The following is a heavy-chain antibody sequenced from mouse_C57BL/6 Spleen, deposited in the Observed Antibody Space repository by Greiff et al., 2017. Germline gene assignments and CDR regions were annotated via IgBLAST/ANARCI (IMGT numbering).Heavy chain of an antibody. Sequence: EVQLQESGPGLVKPSQSLSLTCSVSGYSITSGYYWNWIRQFPGNKLEWMGYISYDGSNNYNPSLKNRISITRDTSKNQFFLKLNSVTTEDTATYYCAREGTVDGDFDYWGQGTTLTVSS. CDR3: AREGTVDGDFDY. CDR2: ISYDGSN. CDR1: GYSITSGYY. D-gene: IGHD2-14*01. J-gene: IGHJ2*01. V-gene: IGHV3-6*01.